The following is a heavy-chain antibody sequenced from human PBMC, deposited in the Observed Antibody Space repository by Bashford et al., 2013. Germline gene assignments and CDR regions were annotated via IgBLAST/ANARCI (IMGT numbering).Heavy chain of an antibody. CDR1: GYTFTGHY. CDR2: VNPNGGGT. D-gene: IGHD4-17*01. J-gene: IGHJ6*02. V-gene: IGHV1-2*02. Sequence: ASVKVSCKASGYTFTGHYMHWVRQAPGQGLEWMGWVNPNGGGTNYAQKFQGRVTITADESTSTAYMELSSLRSEDTAVYYCARARTTVTTRYYYYYGMDVWGQGTTVTVSS. CDR3: ARARTTVTTRYYYYYGMDV.